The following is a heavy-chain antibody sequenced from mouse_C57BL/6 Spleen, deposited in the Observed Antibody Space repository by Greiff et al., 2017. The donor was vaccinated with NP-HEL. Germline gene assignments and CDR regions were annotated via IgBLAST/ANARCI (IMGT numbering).Heavy chain of an antibody. V-gene: IGHV1-42*01. CDR2: INPSTGGT. D-gene: IGHD4-1*01. J-gene: IGHJ2*01. CDR3: ARGLTDDY. CDR1: GYSFTGYY. Sequence: EVQLQQSGPELVKPGASVKISCKASGYSFTGYYMNWVKQSPEKSLEWIGEINPSTGGTTYNQKFKAKATLTVDKSSSTAYMQLKSLTSEDSAVYYCARGLTDDYWGQGTTLTVSS.